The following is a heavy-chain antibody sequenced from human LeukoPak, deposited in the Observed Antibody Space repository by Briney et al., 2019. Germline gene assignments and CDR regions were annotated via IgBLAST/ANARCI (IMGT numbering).Heavy chain of an antibody. D-gene: IGHD3-22*01. CDR3: AKRSNYYDTKGRGAFDI. Sequence: GGSLRLSCAASGFTFSSYGMHWVRQAPGKGLEWVAVISYDGSNKYYADSVKGRFTISRDNSKNTLYLQMNSLRAEDTAVYYCAKRSNYYDTKGRGAFDIWGQGTMVTVSS. J-gene: IGHJ3*02. CDR2: ISYDGSNK. V-gene: IGHV3-30*18. CDR1: GFTFSSYG.